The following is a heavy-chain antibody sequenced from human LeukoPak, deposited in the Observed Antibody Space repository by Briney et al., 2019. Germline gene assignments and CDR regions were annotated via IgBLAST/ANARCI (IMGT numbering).Heavy chain of an antibody. Sequence: ASVKVSCKASGYTFTGYYMHWVRQAPGQGLEWMGIIIPSDGSTSYAQKFQGRVTMTRDTSTSTVYMELSSLRSEDTAVYYCARGKVVTMVRGVIITYFDYWGQGTLVTVSS. CDR2: IIPSDGST. J-gene: IGHJ4*02. V-gene: IGHV1-46*01. D-gene: IGHD3-10*01. CDR1: GYTFTGYY. CDR3: ARGKVVTMVRGVIITYFDY.